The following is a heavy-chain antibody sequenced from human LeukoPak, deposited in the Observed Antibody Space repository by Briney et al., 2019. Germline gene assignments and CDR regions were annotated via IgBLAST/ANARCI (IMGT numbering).Heavy chain of an antibody. CDR3: AGVPIDSSSSYYYYYYMDV. V-gene: IGHV4-59*01. CDR2: IYYSGST. J-gene: IGHJ6*03. CDR1: GGSISSYY. Sequence: PSETLSLTCTVSGGSISSYYWSWIRQPPGKGLEWIGYIYYSGSTNYNPSLKSRVTISVDTSKNQCSLKLSSVTAADTAVYYCAGVPIDSSSSYYYYYYMDVWGKGTTVTVSS. D-gene: IGHD6-6*01.